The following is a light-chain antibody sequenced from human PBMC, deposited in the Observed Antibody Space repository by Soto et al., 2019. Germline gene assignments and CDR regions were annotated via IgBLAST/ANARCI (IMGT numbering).Light chain of an antibody. V-gene: IGKV3-20*01. CDR1: QSVSSSY. CDR3: QQYGSSGWT. CDR2: GAS. Sequence: EIVLTQSPGTLSLSPGERATLSCRASQSVSSSYLAWYRQTPGQAPRLLIYGASSRATGIPDRFSGGGSGTDFTLTISRLEPEDFAVYYCQQYGSSGWTFGQGTNVEIK. J-gene: IGKJ1*01.